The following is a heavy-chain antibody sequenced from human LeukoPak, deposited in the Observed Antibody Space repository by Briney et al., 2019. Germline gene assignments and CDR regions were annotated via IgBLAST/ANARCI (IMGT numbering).Heavy chain of an antibody. D-gene: IGHD4-11*01. Sequence: KASETLSLTCTVSGGSINTYYWSWTRQPPGKGLEYIGCVYYSGSTKYNPSLKSRVTISVDASKNQISLKLSSVTAADTAVYYCASGATVMTLVDHWGQGTLVTVSS. V-gene: IGHV4-59*01. CDR2: VYYSGST. CDR1: GGSINTYY. J-gene: IGHJ4*02. CDR3: ASGATVMTLVDH.